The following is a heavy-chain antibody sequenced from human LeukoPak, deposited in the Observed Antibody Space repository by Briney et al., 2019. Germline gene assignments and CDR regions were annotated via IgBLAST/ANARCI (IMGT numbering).Heavy chain of an antibody. CDR3: ATIGTGDYREDS. V-gene: IGHV3-66*01. CDR1: GGSISSSSYY. J-gene: IGHJ4*02. Sequence: PSETLSLTCTVSGGSISSSSYYWGWIRQPPGKGLEWVSVIYAGDTIHYADSVKGRFTISRDNSKNTVYLQMNSLRAEDTALYYCATIGTGDYREDSWGQGTLVTVSS. CDR2: IYAGDTI. D-gene: IGHD3/OR15-3a*01.